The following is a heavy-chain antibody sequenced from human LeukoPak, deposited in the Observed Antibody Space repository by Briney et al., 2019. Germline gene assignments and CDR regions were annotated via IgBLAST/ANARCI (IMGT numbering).Heavy chain of an antibody. CDR1: GFTFSSYE. CDR2: ISSSSNAI. D-gene: IGHD5-24*01. Sequence: GGSLRLSCAASGFTFSSYEMNWVRQAPGKGLEWVSYISSSSNAIYYANAVKGRFTISRDNAKNSVYLQMNSLRAEDTAVYYCAREGREGYNYPALDFWGQGILVTVSS. J-gene: IGHJ4*02. CDR3: AREGREGYNYPALDF. V-gene: IGHV3-48*03.